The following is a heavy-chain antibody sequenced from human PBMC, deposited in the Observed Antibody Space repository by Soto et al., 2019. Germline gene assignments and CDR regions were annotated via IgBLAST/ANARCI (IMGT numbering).Heavy chain of an antibody. V-gene: IGHV4-30-4*01. D-gene: IGHD2-15*01. CDR1: GGSISSGDYY. Sequence: ASETLSLTCTVSGGSISSGDYYWSWIRQPPGKGLEWIGYIYYSGSTYYNPSLKSRVTISADTSKNQFSLKLSSVTAADTAVYYCARARGVVVVAATSGGWFDPWGQGTLVTVSS. CDR3: ARARGVVVVAATSGGWFDP. CDR2: IYYSGST. J-gene: IGHJ5*02.